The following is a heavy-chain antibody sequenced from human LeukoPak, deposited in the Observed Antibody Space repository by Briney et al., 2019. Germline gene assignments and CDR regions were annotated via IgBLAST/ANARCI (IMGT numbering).Heavy chain of an antibody. CDR1: GSSFTSYW. Sequence: TGEPLKISCQGPGSSFTSYWTSGVRQMPGKGLAWMGRIDPSDSYTNYSPSFQGHVTISADKSISTAYLQGSSLKASDTAMYYCARPNYYGSGRNYYFDYWGQGTLVTVSS. CDR2: IDPSDSYT. V-gene: IGHV5-10-1*01. J-gene: IGHJ4*02. CDR3: ARPNYYGSGRNYYFDY. D-gene: IGHD3-10*01.